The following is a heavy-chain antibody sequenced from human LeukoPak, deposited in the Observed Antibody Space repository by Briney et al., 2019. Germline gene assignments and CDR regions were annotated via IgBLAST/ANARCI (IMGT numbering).Heavy chain of an antibody. J-gene: IGHJ4*02. V-gene: IGHV3-21*01. CDR2: ISPGADIT. Sequence: GVSLRLSCAASGFTFSIHGMNWVRQAPGKGLEWVSGISPGADITYYADSVKGRFTISRDNAKNSLYLQMNSLRAEDTALYYCTRDDGSYSRSPGFDYWGQGNLVTVSS. CDR3: TRDDGSYSRSPGFDY. CDR1: GFTFSIHG. D-gene: IGHD1-26*01.